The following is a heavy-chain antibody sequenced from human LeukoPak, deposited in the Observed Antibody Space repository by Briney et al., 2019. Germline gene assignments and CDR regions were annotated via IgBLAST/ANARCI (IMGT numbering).Heavy chain of an antibody. CDR2: IYHSGRT. Sequence: SETLSLTCTVSGYSISSGYYWGWIRQPPGKGLEWIGSIYHSGRTYYNSSLKSRVTISGDTTKNQFSLKLSSVTAADTAVYYCARVRYFDWFDYWGQGTLVTVSS. J-gene: IGHJ4*02. V-gene: IGHV4-38-2*02. CDR1: GYSISSGYY. D-gene: IGHD3-9*01. CDR3: ARVRYFDWFDY.